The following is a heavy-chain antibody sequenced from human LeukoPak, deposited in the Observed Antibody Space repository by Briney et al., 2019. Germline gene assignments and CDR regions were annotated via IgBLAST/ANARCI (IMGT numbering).Heavy chain of an antibody. D-gene: IGHD2-2*02. Sequence: SQTLSLTCAVSGGSISSGGYSWSWIRQPPGKGLEWIGYIYHSGSTYYNPSLKSRVTISVDRSKNQFSLKLSSVTAADTAVYYCARGPLGFCSSTSCYTSYGMDVWGQGTTVTVSS. CDR1: GGSISSGGYS. CDR2: IYHSGST. J-gene: IGHJ6*02. CDR3: ARGPLGFCSSTSCYTSYGMDV. V-gene: IGHV4-30-2*01.